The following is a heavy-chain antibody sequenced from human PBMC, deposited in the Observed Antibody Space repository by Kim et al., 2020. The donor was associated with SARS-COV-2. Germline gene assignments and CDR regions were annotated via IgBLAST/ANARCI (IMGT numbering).Heavy chain of an antibody. V-gene: IGHV3-23*01. CDR1: GFTFSSYA. CDR2: ISGSGGST. CDR3: AKVRRLRSGWYVREEYYFDY. J-gene: IGHJ4*02. D-gene: IGHD6-19*01. Sequence: GGSLRLSCAASGFTFSSYAMSWVRQAPGKGLEWVSAISGSGGSTYYADSVKGRFTISRDNSKNTLYLQMNSLRAEDTAVYYCAKVRRLRSGWYVREEYYFDYWGQGTLVTVSS.